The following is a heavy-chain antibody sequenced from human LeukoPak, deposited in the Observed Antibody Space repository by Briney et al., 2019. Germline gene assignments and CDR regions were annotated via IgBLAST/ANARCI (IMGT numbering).Heavy chain of an antibody. CDR3: ARSTYYYDSGDY. V-gene: IGHV1-8*01. CDR1: GYTFTSYD. J-gene: IGHJ4*02. Sequence: ASVKVSCKASGYTFTSYDINWVRQATGQGLEWMGWMNPNSGNTGYAQKFQGRATMTRNTSISTAYMELSSLRSEDTAVYYCARSTYYYDSGDYWGQGTLVTVSS. D-gene: IGHD3-22*01. CDR2: MNPNSGNT.